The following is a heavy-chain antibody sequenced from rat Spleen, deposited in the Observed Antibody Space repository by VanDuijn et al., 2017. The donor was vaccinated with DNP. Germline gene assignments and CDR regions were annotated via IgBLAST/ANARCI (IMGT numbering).Heavy chain of an antibody. Sequence: EVQLVESGGGLVQPGRSMKLSCAASGFTFSNYAMAWVRQAPKKGLEWVATISYDGSSTNYRDSVKGRFTVSRDNAKSTLYLQMDSLRSEDTATYYCATPAYWGQGVMVTVSS. V-gene: IGHV5-7*01. CDR3: ATPAY. CDR1: GFTFSNYA. CDR2: ISYDGSST. J-gene: IGHJ2*01.